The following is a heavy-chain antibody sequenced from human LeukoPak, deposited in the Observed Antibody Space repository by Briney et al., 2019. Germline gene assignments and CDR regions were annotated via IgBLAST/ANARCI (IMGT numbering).Heavy chain of an antibody. D-gene: IGHD6-13*01. CDR3: ARGYTAADMGGYFFDY. V-gene: IGHV6-1*01. CDR2: TYYRSKWYN. CDR1: GDSVSSNSAA. Sequence: SQTLSLTCAISGDSVSSNSAAWNWIRQSPSRGLEWLGRTYYRSKWYNDYAVSVKSRITINPDTSKNQFSLQLNSVTPEDTAVYYCARGYTAADMGGYFFDYWGQGTLVTVSS. J-gene: IGHJ4*02.